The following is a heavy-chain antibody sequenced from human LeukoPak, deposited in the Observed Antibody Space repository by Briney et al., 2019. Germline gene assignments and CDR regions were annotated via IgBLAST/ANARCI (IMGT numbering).Heavy chain of an antibody. CDR2: LYSDGTT. Sequence: PGGSLRLSCAASGLTVSSNYMSWVRQAPGKGLEWVSALYSDGTTYYGDSVKDRFTISSDNSKNTVYLQMNRLRAGDTAVYYCARSSSEASIFLSWGQGTLVTVSS. J-gene: IGHJ1*01. CDR3: ARSSSEASIFLS. D-gene: IGHD3-3*01. V-gene: IGHV3-66*01. CDR1: GLTVSSNY.